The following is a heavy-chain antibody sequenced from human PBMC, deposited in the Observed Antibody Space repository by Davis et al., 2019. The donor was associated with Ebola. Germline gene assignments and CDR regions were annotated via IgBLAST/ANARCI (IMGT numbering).Heavy chain of an antibody. J-gene: IGHJ4*02. CDR3: ARESSQQLDSLYFDC. D-gene: IGHD6-13*01. V-gene: IGHV3-48*03. CDR1: GFTLSRYE. CDR2: ISSSGRII. Sequence: GESLKISCAASGFTLSRYEMIWVRQAPGKGLEWVSYISSSGRIIYYAESVKGRFTISRDNAKNSLYLQLDGLRAEDTAVYYCARESSQQLDSLYFDCWGQGTLVTVSS.